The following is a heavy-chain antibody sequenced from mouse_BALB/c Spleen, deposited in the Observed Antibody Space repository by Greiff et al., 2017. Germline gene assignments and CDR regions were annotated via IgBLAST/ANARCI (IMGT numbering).Heavy chain of an antibody. Sequence: QVQLQQSGAELVKPGASVKLSCKASGYTFTSYYMYWVKQRPGQGLEWIGVINPGSGGTNYNEKFKGKATLTADKSSSTAYMQLSSLTSDDSAVYFCASIDGYYVPFAYWGQGTLVTVSA. CDR1: GYTFTSYY. J-gene: IGHJ3*01. CDR2: INPGSGGT. D-gene: IGHD2-3*01. V-gene: IGHV1-54*01. CDR3: ASIDGYYVPFAY.